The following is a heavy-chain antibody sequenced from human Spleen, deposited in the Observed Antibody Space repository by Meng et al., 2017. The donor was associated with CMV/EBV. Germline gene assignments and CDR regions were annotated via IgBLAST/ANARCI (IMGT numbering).Heavy chain of an antibody. CDR3: ARDIVVEPTARGRHYYAMDV. V-gene: IGHV1-2*02. Sequence: ASVKVSCKASGYTFTGYYMHWVRQAPGQGLEWMGWINPNSGGTNYAQKFQGRVTMTRDTSISTAYMELSRLRSDDTAVYYCARDIVVEPTARGRHYYAMDVWGQGTTVTVSS. D-gene: IGHD2-2*01. CDR2: INPNSGGT. J-gene: IGHJ6*02. CDR1: GYTFTGYY.